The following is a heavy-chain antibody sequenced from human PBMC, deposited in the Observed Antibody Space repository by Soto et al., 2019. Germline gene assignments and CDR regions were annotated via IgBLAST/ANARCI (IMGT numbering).Heavy chain of an antibody. CDR1: GFTFSDYA. CDR3: AKIRMVTAMFQMDV. V-gene: IGHV3-30*18. J-gene: IGHJ6*02. CDR2: ISLDGSNT. D-gene: IGHD2-21*02. Sequence: GGSLRLSCATSGFTFSDYAMHWVRQAPGQGLEWVAGISLDGSNTYYADSLTGRFTISRDPSKNTLYLDMNSLRPEDTAVYYCAKIRMVTAMFQMDVWGQGTTVTVSS.